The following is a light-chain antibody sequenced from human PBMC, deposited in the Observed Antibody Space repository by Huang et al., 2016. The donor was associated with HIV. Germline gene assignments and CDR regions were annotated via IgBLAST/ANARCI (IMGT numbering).Light chain of an antibody. CDR1: HNVSNDY. Sequence: EIVLTQSPDTLSLSPGERGALSCRASHNVSNDYLAWYQHKYGQAPRLLIYGSSGRATGTPARFSGSGSGTDFSLTIDTVEPEDFALYYCQQYSSSPWTFGPGSKLEIK. CDR2: GSS. V-gene: IGKV3-20*01. CDR3: QQYSSSPWT. J-gene: IGKJ3*01.